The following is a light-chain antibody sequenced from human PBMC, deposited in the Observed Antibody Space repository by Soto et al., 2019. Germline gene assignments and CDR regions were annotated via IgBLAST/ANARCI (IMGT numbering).Light chain of an antibody. CDR1: QGISSS. CDR3: QQHDSYPRT. Sequence: AIRMTQSPSSFSASTGDGVTITCRASQGISSSLAWYQQKPGKAPKLLIYAASTLQSGVPSRFSGSGSGTDFTLTISCLQSEDFATYYCQQHDSYPRTFGQGTKVEIK. J-gene: IGKJ1*01. CDR2: AAS. V-gene: IGKV1-8*01.